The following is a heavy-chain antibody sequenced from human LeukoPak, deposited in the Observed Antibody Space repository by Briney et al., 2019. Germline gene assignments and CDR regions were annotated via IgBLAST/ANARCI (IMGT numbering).Heavy chain of an antibody. V-gene: IGHV1-46*01. CDR1: GCTFTSYY. Sequence: VASVKVSCKASGCTFTSYYMHWVRQAPGQGLEWMGIINPSGGSTSYAQKFQGRVTMTRDTSTNTVYMELSSLRSEDTAVYYCARGIEWLRYLEYWGQGTLVTVSS. CDR2: INPSGGST. J-gene: IGHJ4*02. CDR3: ARGIEWLRYLEY. D-gene: IGHD5-12*01.